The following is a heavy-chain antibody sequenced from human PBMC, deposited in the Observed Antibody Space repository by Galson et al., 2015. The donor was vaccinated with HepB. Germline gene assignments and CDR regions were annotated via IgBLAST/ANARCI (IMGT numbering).Heavy chain of an antibody. D-gene: IGHD2-21*01. CDR1: GGTFSSYA. V-gene: IGHV1-69*13. CDR3: ARGVGDPYCGGDCYSGYFVY. J-gene: IGHJ4*02. Sequence: SVKVSCKASGGTFSSYAISWVRQAPGQGLEWMGGIIPIFGTANYAQKFQGRVTITADESTSTAYMELSSLRSEDTAVYYCARGVGDPYCGGDCYSGYFVYGGQGTLGTVSS. CDR2: IIPIFGTA.